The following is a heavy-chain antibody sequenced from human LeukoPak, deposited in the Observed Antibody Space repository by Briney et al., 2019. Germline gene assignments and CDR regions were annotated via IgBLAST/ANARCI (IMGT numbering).Heavy chain of an antibody. J-gene: IGHJ6*03. V-gene: IGHV1-2*02. CDR1: GYTFTGYY. CDR3: AREIRDCTNGVCYTNYYYYYMDV. CDR2: INPNSGGT. Sequence: ASVKVSCKASGYTFTGYYMHWVRQAPGQGLEWMGWINPNSGGTNYAQKFQGRVTMTRDTSISTAYMELSRLRSDDTAVYYCAREIRDCTNGVCYTNYYYYYMDVRGKGTTVTVSS. D-gene: IGHD2-8*01.